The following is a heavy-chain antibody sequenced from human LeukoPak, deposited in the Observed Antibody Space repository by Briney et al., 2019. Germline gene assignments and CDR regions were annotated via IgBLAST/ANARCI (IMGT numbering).Heavy chain of an antibody. Sequence: SQNLSLTSTVSGGSISSGDYYWSGIRQPPGKGLEWIGYIYYTGCTYYNPSIKSRVTISGDTSKNQFSLKLSSVTAADTAVYYCARDRGYCSSTSCYRDFDYWGQGTLVTVS. J-gene: IGHJ4*02. CDR2: IYYTGCT. CDR1: GGSISSGDYY. CDR3: ARDRGYCSSTSCYRDFDY. D-gene: IGHD2-2*01. V-gene: IGHV4-30-4*08.